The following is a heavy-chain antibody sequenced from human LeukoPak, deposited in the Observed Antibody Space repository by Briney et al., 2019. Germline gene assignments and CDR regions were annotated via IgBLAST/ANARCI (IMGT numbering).Heavy chain of an antibody. V-gene: IGHV3-33*01. D-gene: IGHD2-2*01. Sequence: GGSLRLSCAASGFTFSSYGMHWVRQAPGKGLEWVAVIWYDGSNKYYADSVKGRFTISRDNSKNTLYLQMNSLRAEDTAAYYCARVPIEIVVVPAAMYYYYYGMDVWGQGTTVTVSS. J-gene: IGHJ6*02. CDR2: IWYDGSNK. CDR3: ARVPIEIVVVPAAMYYYYYGMDV. CDR1: GFTFSSYG.